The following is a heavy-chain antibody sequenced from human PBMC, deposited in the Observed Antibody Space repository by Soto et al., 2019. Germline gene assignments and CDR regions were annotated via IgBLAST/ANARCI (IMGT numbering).Heavy chain of an antibody. Sequence: EVQLVESGGGLVQPGGFLRLSCAASGFTLSDHYMDWVRQAPGKGLEWVGRTRNKANSYTTEYAASVKGRFTVSSDDSLNSLYLQMTSLKTEDTAVYYCVRTSHYGSGSWNFDSWGQGTLVTVSS. J-gene: IGHJ4*02. V-gene: IGHV3-72*01. CDR2: TRNKANSYTT. CDR1: GFTLSDHY. D-gene: IGHD3-10*01. CDR3: VRTSHYGSGSWNFDS.